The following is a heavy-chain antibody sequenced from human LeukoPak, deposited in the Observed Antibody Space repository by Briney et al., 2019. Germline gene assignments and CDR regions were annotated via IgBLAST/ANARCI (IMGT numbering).Heavy chain of an antibody. D-gene: IGHD1-26*01. CDR3: AKDRTVGASYWYFDL. CDR1: GFTFSSYA. CDR2: ISGGGGST. J-gene: IGHJ2*01. Sequence: GSLRLSCAASGFTFSSYAMSWVRQAPGKGLEWVSSISGGGGSTYHADSVKGRFTISRDSSKNTLFLHMNTLRAEDTAIYYCAKDRTVGASYWYFDLWGRGTLVTVSS. V-gene: IGHV3-23*01.